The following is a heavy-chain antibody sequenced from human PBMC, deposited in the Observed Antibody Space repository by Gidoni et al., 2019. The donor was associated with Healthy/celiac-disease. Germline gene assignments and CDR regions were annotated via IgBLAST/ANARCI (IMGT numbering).Heavy chain of an antibody. CDR1: GFTFSSYG. CDR3: ASSLDVDTAMVRGRRVRYYYDSSAPPPFDY. V-gene: IGHV3-30*03. Sequence: QVQLVESGGGVVQPGRSLRLSCAASGFTFSSYGMHWVRQAPGQGLEWVAVISYDGSNKYYADSVKGRFTISRDNSKNTLYLQMNSLRAEDTAVYYCASSLDVDTAMVRGRRVRYYYDSSAPPPFDYWGQGTLVTVSS. D-gene: IGHD3-22*01. J-gene: IGHJ4*02. CDR2: ISYDGSNK.